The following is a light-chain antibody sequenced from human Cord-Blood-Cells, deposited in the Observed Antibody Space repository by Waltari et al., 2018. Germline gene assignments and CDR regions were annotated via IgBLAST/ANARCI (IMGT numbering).Light chain of an antibody. CDR3: QQANSFPPT. J-gene: IGKJ1*01. V-gene: IGKV1-12*01. Sequence: DIQMTHYPSSVSASVGDRVTITCRASQGISSWFAWYQQKPGNAPKLLIYAASSLQSGVPARFSGSGSGTDFTLTISSLQPEDFATYYCQQANSFPPTFGQGTKVEIK. CDR2: AAS. CDR1: QGISSW.